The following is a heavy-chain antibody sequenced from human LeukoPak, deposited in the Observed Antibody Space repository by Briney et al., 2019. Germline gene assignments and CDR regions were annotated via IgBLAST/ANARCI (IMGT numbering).Heavy chain of an antibody. CDR3: ARFLDYYYGMDV. Sequence: GGSLSLSCAASGFSVSNYYMSWVRQAPGKGLEWVANIKQDGSEKYYVDSVKGRFTISRDNAKNSLNLQMNSLRAEDTAVYYCARFLDYYYGMDVWGQGTTVTVSS. V-gene: IGHV3-7*03. CDR1: GFSVSNYY. J-gene: IGHJ6*02. CDR2: IKQDGSEK.